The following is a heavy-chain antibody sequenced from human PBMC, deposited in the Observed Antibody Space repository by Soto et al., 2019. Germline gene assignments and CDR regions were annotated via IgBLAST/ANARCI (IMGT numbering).Heavy chain of an antibody. CDR3: TTVFYPDYSPY. J-gene: IGHJ4*02. V-gene: IGHV3-15*01. CDR2: IKSKTDGGTT. CDR1: GFTFSNAW. Sequence: LRLSFAASGFTFSNAWMSWVRQAPGKGLEWVGRIKSKTDGGTTDYAAPVKGGFTISRDDSKNTLYLQMNSLKTEDTAVYYCTTVFYPDYSPYWGQGTLVTVSS. D-gene: IGHD4-4*01.